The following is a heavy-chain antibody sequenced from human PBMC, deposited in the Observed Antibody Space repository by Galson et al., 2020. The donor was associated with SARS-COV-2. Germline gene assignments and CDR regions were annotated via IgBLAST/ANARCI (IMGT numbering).Heavy chain of an antibody. Sequence: GESLKISCAASGFIFSDHYMDWVRQAPGKGLEWVGRTRSRVKSYTTEYAASVRGRFSISRDDSQNSLYLQMNSLKTEDSAVYYCSRGAGFFTLVGLVVEGYSHGLDVWGQGTTVIVSS. V-gene: IGHV3-72*01. CDR1: GFIFSDHY. J-gene: IGHJ6*02. D-gene: IGHD3-16*01. CDR2: TRSRVKSYTT. CDR3: SRGAGFFTLVGLVVEGYSHGLDV.